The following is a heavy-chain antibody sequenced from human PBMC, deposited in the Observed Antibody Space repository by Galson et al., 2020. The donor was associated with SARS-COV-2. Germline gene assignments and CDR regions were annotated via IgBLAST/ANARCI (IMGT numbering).Heavy chain of an antibody. CDR3: ARDQAAYYYDSSGYYH. Sequence: GGSLRLSCAASGFTFSSSWMSWVRQAPGKGLEWVANIKQDGSEKYYVDSVKGRFTISRDNAKNSLYLQMNSLRAEDTAVYYCARDQAAYYYDSSGYYHWGQGTLVTVSS. CDR1: GFTFSSSW. CDR2: IKQDGSEK. D-gene: IGHD3-22*01. V-gene: IGHV3-7*03. J-gene: IGHJ5*02.